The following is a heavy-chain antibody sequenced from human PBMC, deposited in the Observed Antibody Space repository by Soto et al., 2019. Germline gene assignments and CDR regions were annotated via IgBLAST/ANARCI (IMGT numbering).Heavy chain of an antibody. V-gene: IGHV5-51*01. CDR2: IYPGDSDT. J-gene: IGHJ6*02. Sequence: PGESLKISCKGSGYSFTSYWIGWVRQMPGKGLEWMGIIYPGDSDTRYSPSFQGQVTISADKSISTAYLQWSSLKASDTAMYYCARLEYCSSTSCLNYYYYGMDVWGQGTTVTVSS. D-gene: IGHD2-2*01. CDR1: GYSFTSYW. CDR3: ARLEYCSSTSCLNYYYYGMDV.